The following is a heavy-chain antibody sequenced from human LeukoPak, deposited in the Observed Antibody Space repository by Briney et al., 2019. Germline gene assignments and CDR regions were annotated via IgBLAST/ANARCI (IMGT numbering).Heavy chain of an antibody. CDR3: ARDGDMTTVTTGWFDP. CDR2: TSSSDPGT. V-gene: IGHV3-23*01. Sequence: GGSPRPSRAASGFPLSSYAMSWVRQASGKGLEWVSATSSSDPGTYYADSVRGRFTISRDNSKNTLYLQLNSLRVEDAGVYYCARDGDMTTVTTGWFDPWGQGTLVTVSS. CDR1: GFPLSSYA. D-gene: IGHD4-11*01. J-gene: IGHJ5*02.